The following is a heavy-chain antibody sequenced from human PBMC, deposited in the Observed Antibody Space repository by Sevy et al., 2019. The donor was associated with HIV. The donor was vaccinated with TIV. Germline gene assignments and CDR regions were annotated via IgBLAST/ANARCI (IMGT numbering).Heavy chain of an antibody. Sequence: GGSLRLSCAASGFTFSSYAMSWVRQAPGKGLDWVSTISGSGGSTYYADSVKGRFTISRDNSKNTLYLQVNSLRAEDTAVYYCAKEGELLRGSSYYFDYWGQGTLVTVSS. CDR1: GFTFSSYA. J-gene: IGHJ4*02. CDR2: ISGSGGST. D-gene: IGHD1-26*01. V-gene: IGHV3-23*01. CDR3: AKEGELLRGSSYYFDY.